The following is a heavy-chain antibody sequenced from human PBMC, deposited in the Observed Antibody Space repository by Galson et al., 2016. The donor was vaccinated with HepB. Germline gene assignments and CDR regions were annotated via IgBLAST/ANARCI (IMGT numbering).Heavy chain of an antibody. J-gene: IGHJ4*02. CDR2: ISRSGDSR. CDR3: ASGEKEGF. V-gene: IGHV3-23*01. Sequence: SLRLSCAASGFTFNNAWMNWVRQAPGKGLEVVSSISRSGDSRDYADSVKGRFTISRDNSKNTLYLQMNRLRAEDTAVYYCASGEKEGFWGQGTLVTVSS. D-gene: IGHD3-10*01. CDR1: GFTFNNAW.